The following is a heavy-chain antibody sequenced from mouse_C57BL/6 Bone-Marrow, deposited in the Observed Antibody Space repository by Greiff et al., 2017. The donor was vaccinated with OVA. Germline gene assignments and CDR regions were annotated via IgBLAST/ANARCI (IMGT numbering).Heavy chain of an antibody. CDR1: GFTFSNYW. J-gene: IGHJ3*01. CDR3: TDDYGEAD. Sequence: EVKLMESGGGLVQPGGSMKLSCVASGFTFSNYWMNWVRQSPEKGLEWVAQIRLKSDNYATHYAESVKGRFTISRDDSKSSVYLQMNNVRAEDTGIYYCTDDYGEADWGQVTLVTVSA. D-gene: IGHD2-4*01. CDR2: IRLKSDNYAT. V-gene: IGHV6-3*01.